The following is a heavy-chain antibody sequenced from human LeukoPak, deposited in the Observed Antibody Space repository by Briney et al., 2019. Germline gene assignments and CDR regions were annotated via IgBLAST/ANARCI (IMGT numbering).Heavy chain of an antibody. CDR1: GFTFSSYA. D-gene: IGHD1-26*01. CDR2: ISGSGGST. CDR3: AKDSSRTWXYSNWFDP. V-gene: IGHV3-23*01. J-gene: IGHJ5*02. Sequence: GGSLRLSCAASGFTFSSYAMSWVRQAPGKGLEWVSAISGSGGSTYYADSVKGRFTISRDNSKNTLYLQMNSLRAEDTAVYYCAKDSSRTWXYSNWFDPWGQGTLVTVSS.